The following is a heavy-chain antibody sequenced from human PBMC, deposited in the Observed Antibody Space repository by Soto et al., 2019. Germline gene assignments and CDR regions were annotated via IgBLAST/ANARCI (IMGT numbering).Heavy chain of an antibody. CDR3: ARDGSDSYGLDV. Sequence: SETLSLTCTVSGGSISSYYWSWIRQSAGKGLEWIGRIYNGGNTQYNPSLKSRVTMSADTSKNQFSLRPNSVTAADTAVYYCARDGSDSYGLDVWGQGTTVTVSS. V-gene: IGHV4-4*07. CDR2: IYNGGNT. D-gene: IGHD3-10*01. J-gene: IGHJ6*02. CDR1: GGSISSYY.